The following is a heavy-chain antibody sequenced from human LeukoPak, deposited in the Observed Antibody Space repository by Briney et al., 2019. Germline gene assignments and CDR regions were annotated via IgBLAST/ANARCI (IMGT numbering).Heavy chain of an antibody. D-gene: IGHD1/OR15-1a*01. Sequence: SETLSLTCTVSGGSISSYHWSWIRQPPGKGLEWIGYIYYSGSTNYNPSLKSRVTISVDTSKNQFSLKLSSVTAADTAVYYCARGELGQDFDYWGQGTLVTVSS. CDR3: ARGELGQDFDY. CDR2: IYYSGST. CDR1: GGSISSYH. J-gene: IGHJ4*02. V-gene: IGHV4-59*01.